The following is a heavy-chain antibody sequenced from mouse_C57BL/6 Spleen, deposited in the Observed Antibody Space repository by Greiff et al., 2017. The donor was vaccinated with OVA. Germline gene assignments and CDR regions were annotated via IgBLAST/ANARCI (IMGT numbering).Heavy chain of an antibody. Sequence: QVHVKQPGAELVMPGASVKLSCKASGYTFTSYWMHWVKQRPGQGLEWIGEIDPSDSYTNYNQKFKGKSTLTVDKSSSTAYMQLSSLTSEDSAVYYCARRYGSSLWYFDVWGTGTTVTVSS. V-gene: IGHV1-69*01. D-gene: IGHD1-1*01. CDR3: ARRYGSSLWYFDV. CDR2: IDPSDSYT. CDR1: GYTFTSYW. J-gene: IGHJ1*03.